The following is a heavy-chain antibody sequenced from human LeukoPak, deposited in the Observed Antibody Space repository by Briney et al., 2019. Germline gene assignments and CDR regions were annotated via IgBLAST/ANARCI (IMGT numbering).Heavy chain of an antibody. Sequence: PGGSLRLSCVASGFTFSSYSMNWVRQASGKGLEWVSSISSSSSYIYYADSVKGRFTISRDNAKNSLYLQMNSLRAEDTAVYYCARVALGSYDILTGYYGGYYFDYWGQGTLVTVSS. D-gene: IGHD3-9*01. V-gene: IGHV3-21*01. CDR3: ARVALGSYDILTGYYGGYYFDY. CDR1: GFTFSSYS. J-gene: IGHJ4*02. CDR2: ISSSSSYI.